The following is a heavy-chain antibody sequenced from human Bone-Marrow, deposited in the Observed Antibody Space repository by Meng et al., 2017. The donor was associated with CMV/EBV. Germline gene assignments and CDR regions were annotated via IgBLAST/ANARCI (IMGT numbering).Heavy chain of an antibody. D-gene: IGHD5-12*01. V-gene: IGHV4-39*07. CDR3: ARQVRLLGRDI. CDR1: GGSISSSSYY. Sequence: SETLSLTCTVSGGSISSSSYYWGWIRQPPGKGLEWIGNIHYTGSTYYNPSLKSRVTISLDTSNNRFSLKVTSVTAADTAVYYCARQVRLLGRDIWGQETMVTVSS. J-gene: IGHJ3*02. CDR2: IHYTGST.